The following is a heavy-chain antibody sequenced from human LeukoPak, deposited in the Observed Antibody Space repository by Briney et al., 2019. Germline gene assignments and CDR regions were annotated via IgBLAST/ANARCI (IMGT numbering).Heavy chain of an antibody. CDR3: ARADGSVAGPPSGH. Sequence: PGGSLRLSCAASGLTFSNYGMHWVRQAPGKGLEWVAVIPYDGFNPYYADSVKGRFTISRDNSKSTLYLQMISLRTEDTAVYYCARADGSVAGPPSGHWGQGTLVTVSS. J-gene: IGHJ4*02. D-gene: IGHD6-19*01. CDR1: GLTFSNYG. V-gene: IGHV3-30*03. CDR2: IPYDGFNP.